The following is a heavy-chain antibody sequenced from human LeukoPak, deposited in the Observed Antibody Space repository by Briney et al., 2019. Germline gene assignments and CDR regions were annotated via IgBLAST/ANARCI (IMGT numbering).Heavy chain of an antibody. V-gene: IGHV4-30-4*01. Sequence: PSQTLSLTCTVSGGSISSGDYYWSRIRQPPGKGLEWIGYIYYSGSTYYNPSLKSRVTISVDTSKNQFSLKLSSVTAADTAVYYCARVPGYSSGYNGAFDYWGQGTLVTVSS. J-gene: IGHJ4*02. CDR1: GGSISSGDYY. CDR2: IYYSGST. D-gene: IGHD3-22*01. CDR3: ARVPGYSSGYNGAFDY.